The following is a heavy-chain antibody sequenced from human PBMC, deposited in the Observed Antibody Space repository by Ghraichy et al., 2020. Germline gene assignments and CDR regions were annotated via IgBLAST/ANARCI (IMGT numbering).Heavy chain of an antibody. J-gene: IGHJ4*02. Sequence: ASVKVSRKVSGYTLTELSMHWVRQAPGKGLEWMGGFDPEDGETIYAQKFQGRVTMTEDTSTDTAYMELSSLRSEDTAVYYCATPRKIVGATPDGYYFDYWGQGTLVTVSS. CDR3: ATPRKIVGATPDGYYFDY. CDR1: GYTLTELS. V-gene: IGHV1-24*01. D-gene: IGHD1-26*01. CDR2: FDPEDGET.